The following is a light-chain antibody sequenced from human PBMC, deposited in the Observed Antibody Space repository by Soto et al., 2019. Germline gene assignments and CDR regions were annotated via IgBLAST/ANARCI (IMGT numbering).Light chain of an antibody. CDR3: SSYAGSSTWV. CDR1: SSDFDNYNL. V-gene: IGLV2-23*02. Sequence: QSVLTQPASVSGSPGQSITISCTGASSDFDNYNLVSWYQHHPDKAPKLMIYEVTERPSGVSHRFSGSKSGNTASLTISGLLAEDEADYYCSSYAGSSTWVFGGGTKVTVL. CDR2: EVT. J-gene: IGLJ3*02.